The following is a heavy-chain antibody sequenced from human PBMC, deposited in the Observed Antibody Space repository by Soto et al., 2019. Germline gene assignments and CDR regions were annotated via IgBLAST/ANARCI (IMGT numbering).Heavy chain of an antibody. Sequence: QITLKESGPTLVKPTQTLTLTCTFSGFSLSTSGVGVGWIRQPPGKALEGRALTYWNDDKRDSPSLKLRLTIAKYTSTIQVVLTRPNMDPVDTAYYYCAHRLGGIGVAGTFDYWGHGTRVTVSS. D-gene: IGHD6-19*01. CDR1: GFSLSTSGVG. CDR3: AHRLGGIGVAGTFDY. CDR2: TYWNDDK. J-gene: IGHJ4*01. V-gene: IGHV2-5*01.